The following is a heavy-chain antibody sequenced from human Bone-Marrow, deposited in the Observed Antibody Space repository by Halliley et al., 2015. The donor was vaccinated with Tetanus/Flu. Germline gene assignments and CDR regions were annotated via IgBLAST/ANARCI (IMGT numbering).Heavy chain of an antibody. CDR2: FSYNGGT. D-gene: IGHD6-13*01. CDR3: ARWGYSNSWEHFYGVDV. J-gene: IGHJ6*02. V-gene: IGHV4-59*01. Sequence: IRQPPGKGLEWIGHFSYNGGTNYNPSLKSRVTFSVDTSRNQFSLRLSSVTAADTAMYYCARWGYSNSWEHFYGVDVWDQGP.